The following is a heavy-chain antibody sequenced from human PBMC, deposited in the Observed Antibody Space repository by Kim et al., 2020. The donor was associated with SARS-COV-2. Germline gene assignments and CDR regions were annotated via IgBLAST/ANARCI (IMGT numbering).Heavy chain of an antibody. CDR3: ATIPRRAHYDYIWGSYPHYFDY. J-gene: IGHJ4*02. Sequence: SVKVSCKASGGTFSSYAISWVRQAPGQGLEWMGGIIPIFGTANYAQKFQGRVTITADESTSTAYMELSSLRSEDTAVYYCATIPRRAHYDYIWGSYPHYFDYWGQGTLVTVSS. V-gene: IGHV1-69*13. CDR2: IIPIFGTA. D-gene: IGHD3-16*02. CDR1: GGTFSSYA.